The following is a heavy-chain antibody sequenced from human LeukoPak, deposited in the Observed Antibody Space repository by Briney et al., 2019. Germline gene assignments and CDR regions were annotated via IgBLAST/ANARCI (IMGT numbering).Heavy chain of an antibody. V-gene: IGHV3-21*01. Sequence: GGSLRLSCAGSGFAFSDFTMHWVRQAPGKGLEWVSSISSSSSYIYYADSVKGRFTISRDNAKNSLYLQMNSLRAEDTAVYYCARARHYDFWSGYYMGTSFDYWGQGTLVTVSS. CDR1: GFAFSDFT. CDR3: ARARHYDFWSGYYMGTSFDY. J-gene: IGHJ4*02. D-gene: IGHD3-3*01. CDR2: ISSSSSYI.